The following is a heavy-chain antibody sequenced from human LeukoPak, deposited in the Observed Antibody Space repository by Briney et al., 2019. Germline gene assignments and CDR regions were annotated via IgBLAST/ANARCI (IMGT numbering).Heavy chain of an antibody. CDR3: GPDAFDI. CDR2: ICYSGST. Sequence: SETLSLTCTVFGGSISSSSYYWGWIRQPPGKGLEWIGSICYSGSTYYNPSLKSRVTISVDTSKNQFSLKLSSVTAADTAVYYCGPDAFDIWGQGTMVTVSS. V-gene: IGHV4-39*01. CDR1: GGSISSSSYY. J-gene: IGHJ3*02.